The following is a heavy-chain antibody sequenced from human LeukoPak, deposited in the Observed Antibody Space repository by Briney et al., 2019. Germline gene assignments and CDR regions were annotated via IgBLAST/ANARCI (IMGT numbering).Heavy chain of an antibody. Sequence: SVKVSCKASGGTFSSYAISWVRQAPGQGLEWMGGIIPIFGTANYAQKFQGRVTVTRNTSISTAYMELSSLRSEDTAVYYCARGAYCSSTSCSDYWGQGTLVTVSS. V-gene: IGHV1-69*05. D-gene: IGHD2-2*01. J-gene: IGHJ4*02. CDR3: ARGAYCSSTSCSDY. CDR2: IIPIFGTA. CDR1: GGTFSSYA.